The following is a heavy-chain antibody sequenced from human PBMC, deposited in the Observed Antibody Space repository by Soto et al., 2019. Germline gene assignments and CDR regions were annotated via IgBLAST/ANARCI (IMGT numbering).Heavy chain of an antibody. CDR1: GYTFTGYY. CDR2: INPNSGGT. CDR3: ARSGGSSLGTYYYYYYMDV. Sequence: ASVKASCKASGYTFTGYYMHWVRQAPGQGLEWMGWINPNSGGTNYAQKFQGWVTMTRDTSISTAYMELSRLRSDDTAVYYCARSGGSSLGTYYYYYYMDVWGKGTTVTVS. D-gene: IGHD2-15*01. V-gene: IGHV1-2*04. J-gene: IGHJ6*03.